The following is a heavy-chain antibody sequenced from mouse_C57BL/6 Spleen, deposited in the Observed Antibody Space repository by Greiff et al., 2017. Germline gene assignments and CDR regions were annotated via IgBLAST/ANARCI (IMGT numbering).Heavy chain of an antibody. Sequence: EVKLQESGAELVRPGASVKLSCTASGFNIKDDYMHWVKQRPEQGLEWIGWIDPENGDTEYASKFQGKATITADTSSNTAYLQLSSLTSEDTAVYYCTCYYYGSSYVSYWGQGTTLTVSS. V-gene: IGHV14-4*01. CDR1: GFNIKDDY. D-gene: IGHD1-1*01. CDR2: IDPENGDT. J-gene: IGHJ2*01. CDR3: TCYYYGSSYVSY.